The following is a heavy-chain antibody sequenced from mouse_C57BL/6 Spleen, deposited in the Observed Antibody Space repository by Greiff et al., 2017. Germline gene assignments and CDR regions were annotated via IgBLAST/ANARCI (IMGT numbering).Heavy chain of an antibody. CDR2: ISSGGDYI. D-gene: IGHD2-5*01. Sequence: EVKVVESGAGLVKPGGSLKLSCAASGFTFSSYAMSWVRQTPEKRLEWVAYISSGGDYIYYADTVKGRFTISRDNARNTLYLQMSSLKSEDTAMYYCTRASNSWYFYYWGQGTTLTVSS. CDR1: GFTFSSYA. J-gene: IGHJ2*01. V-gene: IGHV5-9-1*02. CDR3: TRASNSWYFYY.